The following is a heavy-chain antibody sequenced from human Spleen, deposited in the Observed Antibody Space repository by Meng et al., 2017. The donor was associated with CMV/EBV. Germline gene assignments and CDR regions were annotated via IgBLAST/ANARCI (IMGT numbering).Heavy chain of an antibody. V-gene: IGHV3-30*02. J-gene: IGHJ4*02. D-gene: IGHD3-3*01. CDR2: IWYDASNK. CDR1: GFTFSSYG. Sequence: GESLKISCAASGFTFSSYGMHWVRQAPGKGLEWVASIWYDASNKYYADSVKGRFTISRDNSKNTLYLQMNSLRAGDTAVYYCAKDYSFWSGYPEGSFDCWGQGTLDTVSS. CDR3: AKDYSFWSGYPEGSFDC.